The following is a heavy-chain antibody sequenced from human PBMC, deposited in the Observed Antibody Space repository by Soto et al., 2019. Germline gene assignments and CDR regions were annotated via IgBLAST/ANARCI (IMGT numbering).Heavy chain of an antibody. D-gene: IGHD1-1*01. V-gene: IGHV4-31*03. J-gene: IGHJ4*02. CDR1: GGSISTVGHY. CDR2: IYHHGSN. Sequence: TLWLSCSVSGGSISTVGHYWTWFRTTPGKGLEWIRYIYHHGSNHYSKSLRSRLTMSVDTSKSKFSLRLSSVTAADTAVSSCARATGTLTSRNSEYRGPGRLVT. CDR3: ARATGTLTSRNSEY.